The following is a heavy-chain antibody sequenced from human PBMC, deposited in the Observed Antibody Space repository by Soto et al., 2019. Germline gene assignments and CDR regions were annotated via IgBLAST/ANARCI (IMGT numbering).Heavy chain of an antibody. CDR3: VRSGTARLLRHSWFDT. D-gene: IGHD2-21*01. CDR1: GFTFNTYD. Sequence: EVQLVESGGGLVEPGGSLRLSCAASGFTFNTYDMSWVRQAPGKGLEWVSSITTSSAYIYYADSLKGRITISRDNAKNSLFLKMNSLRAEDNAVYYCVRSGTARLLRHSWFDTWGQGTLVTVSS. J-gene: IGHJ5*02. CDR2: ITTSSAYI. V-gene: IGHV3-21*01.